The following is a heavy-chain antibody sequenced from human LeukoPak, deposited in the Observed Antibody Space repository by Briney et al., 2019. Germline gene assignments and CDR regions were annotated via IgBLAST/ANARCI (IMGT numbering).Heavy chain of an antibody. D-gene: IGHD2-15*01. J-gene: IGHJ5*02. CDR2: MNPNNGGT. CDR1: GYTFTGYY. CDR3: AKVGAGSCCWFDP. V-gene: IGHV1-2*02. Sequence: GASEKVSCKASGYTFTGYYIHWVRQAPGQGLEWMGWMNPNNGGTRYAQNSQGRITMTRDTSINTAFMELSGLTSDDTAVDYCAKVGAGSCCWFDPWGQGTPVTISS.